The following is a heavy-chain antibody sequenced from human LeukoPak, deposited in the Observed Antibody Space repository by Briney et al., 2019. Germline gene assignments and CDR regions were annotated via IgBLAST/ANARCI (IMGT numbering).Heavy chain of an antibody. CDR2: IYPGDSDT. V-gene: IGHV5-51*01. D-gene: IGHD3-10*01. Sequence: GESLKISCKGSGYSFITYWINWVRQMPGKGLEWMGIIYPGDSDTRYSPSFQGQVTISADKSISTAYLQWSSLKASDTAMYYCASAYGSGSYLWRDAFDIWGQGTMVTVSS. CDR1: GYSFITYW. CDR3: ASAYGSGSYLWRDAFDI. J-gene: IGHJ3*02.